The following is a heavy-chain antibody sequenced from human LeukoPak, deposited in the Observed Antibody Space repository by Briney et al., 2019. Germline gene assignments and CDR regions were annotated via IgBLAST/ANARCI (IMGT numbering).Heavy chain of an antibody. V-gene: IGHV4-59*08. D-gene: IGHD6-25*01. CDR2: IYYSGST. J-gene: IGHJ5*02. Sequence: SETLSLTCTVSGGSISSYYWSWIRQPPGKGLEWIGYIYYSGSTNYNPSLKSRVTISVDTSKNQFSLKLSSVTAADTAVYYCARRRQRLPHNWFDPRGQGTLVTVSS. CDR1: GGSISSYY. CDR3: ARRRQRLPHNWFDP.